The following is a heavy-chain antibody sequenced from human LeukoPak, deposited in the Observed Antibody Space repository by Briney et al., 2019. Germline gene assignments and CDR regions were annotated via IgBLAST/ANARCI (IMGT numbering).Heavy chain of an antibody. CDR1: GGSINSYY. V-gene: IGHV4-59*08. J-gene: IGHJ3*01. D-gene: IGHD1-14*01. Sequence: SETLSLTCTVSGGSINSYYWSWIRQPPGKGLEWIAYIYYSGSTNYNPPLKSRVTISVDTSKNKFSLTLNSVTAADTAVYYCARQPGGTAAFDLWGQGTMVTVSS. CDR3: ARQPGGTAAFDL. CDR2: IYYSGST.